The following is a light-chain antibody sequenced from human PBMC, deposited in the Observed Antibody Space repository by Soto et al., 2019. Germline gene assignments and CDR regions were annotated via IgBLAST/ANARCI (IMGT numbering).Light chain of an antibody. CDR1: QSVLYSSNNKNY. CDR3: QQYYSTPFT. Sequence: DIVMTQSPDSLAVSLGERATINCKSSQSVLYSSNNKNYLAWYQQKPGQPPKLLIYWASTRESGVPDRFSGGGSGTDLTLTITGLQAEDVAVYYCQQYYSTPFTFGGGTKVEIK. CDR2: WAS. J-gene: IGKJ4*01. V-gene: IGKV4-1*01.